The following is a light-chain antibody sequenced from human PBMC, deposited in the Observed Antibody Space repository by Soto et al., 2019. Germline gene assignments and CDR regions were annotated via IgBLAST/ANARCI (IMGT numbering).Light chain of an antibody. V-gene: IGKV1-6*01. CDR3: QRYNTFSGT. CDR2: AAS. Sequence: AIQMTQSPSFLSASVGDRVIITCRASQDIRNDLGWYQHKPGKAPKVLISAASNLQSGVPSRFSGRGSGTQFTLTISSLQPDDFATYYCQRYNTFSGTFGPGTKVDIK. J-gene: IGKJ1*01. CDR1: QDIRND.